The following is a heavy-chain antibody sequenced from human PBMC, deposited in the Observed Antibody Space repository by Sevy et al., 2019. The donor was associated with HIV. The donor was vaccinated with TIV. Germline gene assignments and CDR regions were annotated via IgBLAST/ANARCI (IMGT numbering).Heavy chain of an antibody. J-gene: IGHJ4*02. D-gene: IGHD1-20*01. Sequence: SETLSLTCTVSGGSIITYYWSWIRQAPGKGLEWIGDIYNSGRTNYNPSLKSRVTISIDTSKNHFFLKLRSVTAADTAVYYCARVGYNWNDVGYWGQRTLVTVSS. V-gene: IGHV4-59*01. CDR2: IYNSGRT. CDR1: GGSIITYY. CDR3: ARVGYNWNDVGY.